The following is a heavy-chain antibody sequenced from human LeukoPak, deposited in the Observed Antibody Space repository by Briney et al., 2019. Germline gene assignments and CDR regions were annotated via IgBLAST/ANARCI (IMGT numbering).Heavy chain of an antibody. Sequence: GGTLRLSCAASGFTFSSYGMSWVRQAPGKGLEGVSAISGSGGSTYYADSVKGRFTISRDNSKNTLYLQMNSLRAEDTAVYYCAKEGLLWFGDYFDYWGQGTLVTVSS. D-gene: IGHD3-10*01. V-gene: IGHV3-23*01. J-gene: IGHJ4*02. CDR3: AKEGLLWFGDYFDY. CDR2: ISGSGGST. CDR1: GFTFSSYG.